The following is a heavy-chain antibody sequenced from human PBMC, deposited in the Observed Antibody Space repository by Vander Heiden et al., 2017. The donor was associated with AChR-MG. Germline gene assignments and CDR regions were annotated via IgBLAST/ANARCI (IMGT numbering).Heavy chain of an antibody. D-gene: IGHD4-17*01. Sequence: EVQLVESGGGLVQPGRSLRLSCTASGFTFGDYAMSWFRQAPGKGLEWVGFIRSKAYGGTTEYAASVKGRVTISRDDSKSIAYLQMNSLKTEDTAVYYCTRGGWSDYGDVWGAFDIWCQGTMVTVSS. V-gene: IGHV3-49*03. CDR1: GFTFGDYA. CDR3: TRGGWSDYGDVWGAFDI. J-gene: IGHJ3*02. CDR2: IRSKAYGGTT.